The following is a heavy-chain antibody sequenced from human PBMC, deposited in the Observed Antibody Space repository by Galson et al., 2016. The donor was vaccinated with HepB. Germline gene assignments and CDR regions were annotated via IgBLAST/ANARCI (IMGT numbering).Heavy chain of an antibody. CDR2: IYIAGAT. CDR1: GFSVSDNH. CDR3: ATELRSWQKGGLDS. D-gene: IGHD1-7*01. J-gene: IGHJ4*02. V-gene: IGHV3-53*01. Sequence: SLRLSCAASGFSVSDNHMTWVRRSPGRGLEWLSVIYIAGATYYAGSVRGRFTASRDISRNTVYLQMDSLRAEDTAVYYCATELRSWQKGGLDSWGQGTLVTVSS.